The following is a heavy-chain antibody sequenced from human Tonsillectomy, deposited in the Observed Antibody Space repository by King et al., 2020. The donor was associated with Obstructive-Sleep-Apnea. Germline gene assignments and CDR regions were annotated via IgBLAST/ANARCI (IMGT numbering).Heavy chain of an antibody. V-gene: IGHV1-2*02. J-gene: IGHJ5*02. Sequence: VQLVQSGAEVKKPGASVKVSCKASGYTFTGYYMHWVRQAPGQGLEWMGWSNPNSGGTNYAQKFQGRVTMTRDTSISTAYMELSRLRSDDTAVYYCARDLGYCSSTSCYNWFDPWGQGTLVTVSS. CDR1: GYTFTGYY. CDR3: ARDLGYCSSTSCYNWFDP. D-gene: IGHD2-2*01. CDR2: SNPNSGGT.